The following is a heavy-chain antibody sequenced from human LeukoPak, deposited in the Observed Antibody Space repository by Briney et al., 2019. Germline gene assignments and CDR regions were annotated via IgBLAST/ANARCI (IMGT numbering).Heavy chain of an antibody. V-gene: IGHV4-34*01. CDR2: INHSGST. Sequence: SETLSLTCAVYGGSFSGYYWSWIRQPPGKGLEWIGEINHSGSTNYNPSLKSRVTVSLDTSKNQFSLRLTSVTAADTALYYCARDGYGSGSYGWFDPWGQGTLVTVSS. D-gene: IGHD3-10*01. J-gene: IGHJ5*02. CDR3: ARDGYGSGSYGWFDP. CDR1: GGSFSGYY.